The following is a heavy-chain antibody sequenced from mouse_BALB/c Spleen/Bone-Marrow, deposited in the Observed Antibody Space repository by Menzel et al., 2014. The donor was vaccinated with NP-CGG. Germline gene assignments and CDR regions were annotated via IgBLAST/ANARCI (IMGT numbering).Heavy chain of an antibody. CDR2: INPGSSTI. CDR3: ARLGHYGYHDN. V-gene: IGHV4-2*02. Sequence: EVKLLESGGGLVQPGGSLNLACVASGFDFGRYWMSWARQAPGKGLEWIGEINPGSSTINYSPSLKDKFIISRDNAKNTLYLQMSKVRSEDTALYYCARLGHYGYHDNCGQGTTLTVSS. CDR1: GFDFGRYW. D-gene: IGHD1-2*01. J-gene: IGHJ2*01.